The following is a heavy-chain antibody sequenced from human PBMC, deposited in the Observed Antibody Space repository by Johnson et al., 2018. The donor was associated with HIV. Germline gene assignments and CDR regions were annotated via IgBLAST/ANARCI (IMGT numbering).Heavy chain of an antibody. CDR3: ARLPSGYSRDAFDI. Sequence: QVQLVESGGGLVQPGRSLRLSCAASGFTFDDYAMHWVRQAPGKGLEWVAVISYDGRSKFYADAAKGRFTLSRDNSKNTLYLQMHSLRAEDTALYYCARLPSGYSRDAFDIWGQGTMVTVSS. CDR2: ISYDGRSK. CDR1: GFTFDDYA. D-gene: IGHD5-18*01. V-gene: IGHV3-30*04. J-gene: IGHJ3*02.